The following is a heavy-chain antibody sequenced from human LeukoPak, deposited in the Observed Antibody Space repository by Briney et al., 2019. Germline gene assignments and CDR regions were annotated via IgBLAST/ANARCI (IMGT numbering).Heavy chain of an antibody. J-gene: IGHJ4*02. CDR3: AREHITMVRGVIHAFDY. CDR1: VGTFSSYA. D-gene: IGHD3-10*01. CDR2: IIPILGIA. Sequence: SSVKVSCKASVGTFSSYAISWVRQAPGQGLEWMGRIIPILGIANYAQKFQGRVTITADKSTSTAYMELSSLISEDTAVDDCAREHITMVRGVIHAFDYWGQGTLVTVSS. V-gene: IGHV1-69*04.